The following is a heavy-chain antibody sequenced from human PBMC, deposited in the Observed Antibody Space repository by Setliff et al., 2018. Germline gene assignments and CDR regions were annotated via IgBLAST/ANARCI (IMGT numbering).Heavy chain of an antibody. CDR3: ARRADGYNDFFDS. V-gene: IGHV5-51*01. Sequence: GESLKISCKGSGYSLTSYWIGWVRQVPGKGLEWMGIIYPGDSDTRYSPSFQGQVTISADKSINTAYLEWSSLQASDTAMYYCARRADGYNDFFDSWGQGTLVTVSS. D-gene: IGHD6-25*01. J-gene: IGHJ4*02. CDR1: GYSLTSYW. CDR2: IYPGDSDT.